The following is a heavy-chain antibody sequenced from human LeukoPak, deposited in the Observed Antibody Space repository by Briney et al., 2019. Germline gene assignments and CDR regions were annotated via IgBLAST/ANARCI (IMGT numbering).Heavy chain of an antibody. Sequence: PGGSLRLSCAASGFTFSDYWMSWVRQAPGQGLEWVANINQDASVSHYIDPVKGRFTISRDNAKNSLFLQMNRLRAEDTALYYCARKVGDYWGQGTLVTVSS. J-gene: IGHJ4*02. D-gene: IGHD3-16*01. CDR3: ARKVGDY. V-gene: IGHV3-7*01. CDR2: INQDASVS. CDR1: GFTFSDYW.